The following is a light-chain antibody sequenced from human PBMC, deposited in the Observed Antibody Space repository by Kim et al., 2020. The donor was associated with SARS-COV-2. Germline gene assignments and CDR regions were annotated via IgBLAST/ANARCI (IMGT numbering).Light chain of an antibody. CDR2: SKN. V-gene: IGLV3-19*01. Sequence: VALANTVRSTCQRDSLRSYYASWYQQKPGQAPLVVIYSKNNRPSGIPDRFSCSSSGNTASLTITGTQAGDEAYYYCNSRCSIDNVVFGGGTQLTVL. CDR1: SLRSYY. CDR3: NSRCSIDNVV. J-gene: IGLJ2*01.